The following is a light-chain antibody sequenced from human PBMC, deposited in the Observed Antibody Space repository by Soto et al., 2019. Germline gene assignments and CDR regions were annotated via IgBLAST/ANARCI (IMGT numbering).Light chain of an antibody. Sequence: ERVMTQSRATRSVSPGERATLSCRASQSVRSNLAWYQQKPGQAPRLLIYGASTRATGIPARFSGSGSGTDFTLTISSLEPEDFAVYYCQQRSNWPPMITFGQGTRLEI. J-gene: IGKJ5*01. CDR1: QSVRSN. CDR2: GAS. CDR3: QQRSNWPPMIT. V-gene: IGKV3-15*01.